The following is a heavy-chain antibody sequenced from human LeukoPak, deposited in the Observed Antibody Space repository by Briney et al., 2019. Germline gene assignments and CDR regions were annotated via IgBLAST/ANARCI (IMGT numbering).Heavy chain of an antibody. CDR2: INSDGSRT. V-gene: IGHV3-74*01. J-gene: IGHJ4*02. CDR1: GFTFSSYW. CDR3: AGKGMTTVTDYDY. D-gene: IGHD4-17*01. Sequence: GGSLRLSCAASGFTFSSYWMHWVRQAPGKGLVWVSRINSDGSRTSYADSVKGRFTISRDNAKNTLYLQMNSPRAEDTAVYYCAGKGMTTVTDYDYWGQGTLVTVSS.